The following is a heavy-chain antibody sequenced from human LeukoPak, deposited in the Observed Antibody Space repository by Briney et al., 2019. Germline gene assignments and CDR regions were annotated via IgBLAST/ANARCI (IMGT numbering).Heavy chain of an antibody. V-gene: IGHV3-48*03. CDR3: ARGVAAAGTGGSDP. J-gene: IGHJ5*02. CDR2: ISSSGSTI. Sequence: PGGSLRLSCAASGFTFSSYELNWVRQAPGKGLEWVSYISSSGSTIYYADSVKGRFTISRDNAKNSPCLQMNSLRAEDTAVYYCARGVAAAGTGGSDPWGQGTLVTVSS. CDR1: GFTFSSYE. D-gene: IGHD6-13*01.